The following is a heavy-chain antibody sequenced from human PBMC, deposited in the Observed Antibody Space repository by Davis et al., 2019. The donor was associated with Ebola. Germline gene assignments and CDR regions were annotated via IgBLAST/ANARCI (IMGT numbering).Heavy chain of an antibody. Sequence: GGSLRLSCAASGFTFSSYSMNWVRQAPGKGLEWVSYISSSSSTIYYADSVKGRFTISRDNSKNTLYLQMNSLRAEDTAVYYCARDWYYYDSSGYYYVDYYYYGMDVWGQGTTVTVSS. J-gene: IGHJ6*02. CDR1: GFTFSSYS. CDR2: ISSSSSTI. V-gene: IGHV3-48*01. CDR3: ARDWYYYDSSGYYYVDYYYYGMDV. D-gene: IGHD3-22*01.